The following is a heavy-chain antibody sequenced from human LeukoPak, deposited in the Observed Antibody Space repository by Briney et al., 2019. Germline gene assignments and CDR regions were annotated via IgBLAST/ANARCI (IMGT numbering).Heavy chain of an antibody. CDR1: GYTFTSYA. CDR3: ARVSSGYGAFDI. Sequence: ASVKVSCKASGYTFTSYAMHWVRQAPGQRLEWMGWINAGNGNTKYSQKFQGRVTITRGTSASTAYMELSSLRSEDTAVYYCARVSSGYGAFDIWGQGTMVTVSS. CDR2: INAGNGNT. D-gene: IGHD3-22*01. V-gene: IGHV1-3*01. J-gene: IGHJ3*02.